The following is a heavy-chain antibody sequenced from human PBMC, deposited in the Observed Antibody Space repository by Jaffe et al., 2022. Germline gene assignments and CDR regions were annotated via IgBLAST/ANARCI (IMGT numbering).Heavy chain of an antibody. D-gene: IGHD3-10*01. Sequence: QVQLVQSGAEVKKPGASVKVSCKASGYTFTSYAMHWVRQAPGQRLEWMGWINAGNGNTKYSQKFQGRVTITRDTSASTAYMELSSLRSEDTAVYYCARDSDRYYYGSGNSYNWFDPWGQGTLVTVSS. CDR3: ARDSDRYYYGSGNSYNWFDP. V-gene: IGHV1-3*01. CDR2: INAGNGNT. J-gene: IGHJ5*02. CDR1: GYTFTSYA.